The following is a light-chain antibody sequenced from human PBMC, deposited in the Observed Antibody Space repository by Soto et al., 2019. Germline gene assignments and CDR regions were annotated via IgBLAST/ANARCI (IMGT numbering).Light chain of an antibody. V-gene: IGLV2-14*01. Sequence: QSVLTQPASVSGSPGQSITISCTGTSSDVGGYNYVSWYQQHPAKAPKLMIFEVSNRPSGISNRFSGSKSGNTASLTISGLQAEDEADYYCSSYTSSSKYVFGTGTKVTVL. CDR2: EVS. J-gene: IGLJ1*01. CDR3: SSYTSSSKYV. CDR1: SSDVGGYNY.